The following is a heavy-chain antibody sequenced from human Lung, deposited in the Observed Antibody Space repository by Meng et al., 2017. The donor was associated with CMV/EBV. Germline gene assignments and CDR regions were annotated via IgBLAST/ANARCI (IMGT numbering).Heavy chain of an antibody. CDR1: GYIFTKYG. J-gene: IGHJ4*02. CDR3: ARDAGTIAVSGIGDY. Sequence: ASVXVSXKPSGYIFTKYGVNWMRQAPGQGPEWMGWISAYNGDTMYAPKVQGRVTMTTDTSTSTAYMELRGLRSDDTAVYYCARDAGTIAVSGIGDYWGQGTLVTVSS. V-gene: IGHV1-18*01. D-gene: IGHD6-19*01. CDR2: ISAYNGDT.